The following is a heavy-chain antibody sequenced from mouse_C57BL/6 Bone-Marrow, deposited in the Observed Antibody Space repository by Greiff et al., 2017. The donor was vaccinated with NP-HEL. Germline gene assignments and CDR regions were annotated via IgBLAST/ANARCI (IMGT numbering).Heavy chain of an antibody. J-gene: IGHJ2*01. D-gene: IGHD3-2*01. CDR2: IDPSDSET. CDR1: GYTFTSYW. V-gene: IGHV1-52*01. Sequence: QVQLQHPGAELVRPGSSVKLSCKASGYTFTSYWMHWVKQRPIQGLEWIGNIDPSDSETHYNQKFKDKATLTVDKSSSTAYMQLSSLTSEDSAVYYCARWGDSSDYFDYWGQGTTLTVSS. CDR3: ARWGDSSDYFDY.